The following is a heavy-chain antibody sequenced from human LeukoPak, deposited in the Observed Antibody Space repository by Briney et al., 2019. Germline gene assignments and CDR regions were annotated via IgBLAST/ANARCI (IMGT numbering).Heavy chain of an antibody. D-gene: IGHD6-13*01. CDR3: AKYCGYSSSWYKLGFDY. CDR1: GFTFSTYA. CDR2: ISSSGGST. Sequence: PGGSLRLSCAASGFTFSTYAMSWVRQAPGKGLEWVSAISSSGGSTYYADSVKGRFTISRDNSKNTLYLQMNSLRDEDTAVYYCAKYCGYSSSWYKLGFDYWGQGTLVTVSS. J-gene: IGHJ4*02. V-gene: IGHV3-23*01.